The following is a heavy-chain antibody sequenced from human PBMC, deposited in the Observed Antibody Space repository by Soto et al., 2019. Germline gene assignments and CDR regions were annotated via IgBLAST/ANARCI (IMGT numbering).Heavy chain of an antibody. J-gene: IGHJ4*02. D-gene: IGHD3-16*01. V-gene: IGHV1-2*02. CDR3: ARTRMIESWIDS. CDR1: GYTFTGYY. Sequence: AASVKVSCKASGYTFTGYYMHWVRQAPGQGLEWIGWMNTNTNTTDSAEVFEGRVSLTWDTSISTAYMQLNSLKIDDTAVYYCARTRMIESWIDSWGQGTPVTVSS. CDR2: MNTNTNTT.